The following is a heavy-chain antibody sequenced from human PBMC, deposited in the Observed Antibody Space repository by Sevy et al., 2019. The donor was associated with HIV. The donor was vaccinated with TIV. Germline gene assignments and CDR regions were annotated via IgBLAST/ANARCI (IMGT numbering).Heavy chain of an antibody. D-gene: IGHD7-27*01. CDR2: MKSKTDGGTT. V-gene: IGHV3-15*01. J-gene: IGHJ3*02. CDR1: GFTFSIIY. CDR3: TPVGFPQWGSEAYDI. Sequence: GGSLRLSCAASGFTFSIIYMNWVRQSPGKGLEWVGRMKSKTDGGTTDYVAPVKDRFTMSRDDSKNTLYLQINNLKADDTAVYYCTPVGFPQWGSEAYDIWGQGTMVTVSS.